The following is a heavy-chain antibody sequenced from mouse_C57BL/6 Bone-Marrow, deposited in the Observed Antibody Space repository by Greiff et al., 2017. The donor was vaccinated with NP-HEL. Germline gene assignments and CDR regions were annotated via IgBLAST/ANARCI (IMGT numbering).Heavy chain of an antibody. D-gene: IGHD1-1*01. V-gene: IGHV1-26*01. CDR2: INPNNGGT. J-gene: IGHJ2*01. CDR3: ARRSYYGSSLYYFDY. CDR1: GYTFTDYY. Sequence: EVQLQQSGPELVKPGASVKISCKASGYTFTDYYMNWVKQSHGKSLEWIGDINPNNGGTSYNQKFKGKATLTVDKSSSTAYMELRSLTSEDSAVYYCARRSYYGSSLYYFDYWGQGTTLTVSS.